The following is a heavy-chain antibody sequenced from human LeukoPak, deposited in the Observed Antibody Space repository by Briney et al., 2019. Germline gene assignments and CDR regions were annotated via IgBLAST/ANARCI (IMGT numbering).Heavy chain of an antibody. J-gene: IGHJ6*03. Sequence: GGSLRLSCTASGFTFGDYAMSWVRQAPGKGLEWVGFIRSKAYGGTTEYAASVKGRFTISRDDSKSIAYLQMNSLKTEDTAVYYCTRLGWELLLYYYYYYMDVWGKGTTVTISS. CDR3: TRLGWELLLYYYYYYMDV. D-gene: IGHD1-26*01. V-gene: IGHV3-49*04. CDR1: GFTFGDYA. CDR2: IRSKAYGGTT.